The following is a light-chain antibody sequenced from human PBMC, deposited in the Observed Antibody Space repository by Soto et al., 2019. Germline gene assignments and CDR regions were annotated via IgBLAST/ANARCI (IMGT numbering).Light chain of an antibody. CDR1: ESISSW. Sequence: DIQMTQYPCTPSAYVGDRVTITCRASESISSWLAWYQQKPGKAPKLLIYDASSLESGVPSRFSGSGSGTEFTLAISSLQPDDFATYYCQQYNSYWTFGQGTKVDIK. V-gene: IGKV1-5*01. CDR3: QQYNSYWT. CDR2: DAS. J-gene: IGKJ1*01.